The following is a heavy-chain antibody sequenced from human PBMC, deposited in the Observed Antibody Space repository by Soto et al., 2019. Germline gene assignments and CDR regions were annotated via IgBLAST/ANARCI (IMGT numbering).Heavy chain of an antibody. J-gene: IGHJ4*02. V-gene: IGHV4-39*01. CDR1: GGSISSSSYY. CDR3: ARIQIPSAADY. D-gene: IGHD5-18*01. Sequence: PSETLSLTCTVSGGSISSSSYYWGWIRQPPGKGLEWIGTIYYSGSTYYNPSLKSRVTISVDTSKNQFSLKLTSVTAADTATYYCARIQIPSAADYWGQGALVTVSS. CDR2: IYYSGST.